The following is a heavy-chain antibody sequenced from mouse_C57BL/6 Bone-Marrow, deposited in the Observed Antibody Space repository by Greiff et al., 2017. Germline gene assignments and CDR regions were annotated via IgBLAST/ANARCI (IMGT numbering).Heavy chain of an antibody. CDR2: INPGSGGT. V-gene: IGHV1-54*01. D-gene: IGHD4-1*01. CDR1: GYAFTNYL. J-gene: IGHJ3*01. Sequence: VQLQQSGAELVRPGTSVKVSCKASGYAFTNYLIAWVQQRPGQGLEWIGVINPGSGGTNYNEKFKGKVTLTADKSYSTAYMQLSSLTSEDSAVYFCARSKNWDSWFAYWGRGTLVTVSA. CDR3: ARSKNWDSWFAY.